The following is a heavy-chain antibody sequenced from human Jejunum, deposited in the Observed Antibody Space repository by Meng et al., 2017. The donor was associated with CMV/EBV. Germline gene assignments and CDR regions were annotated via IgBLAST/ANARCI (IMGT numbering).Heavy chain of an antibody. V-gene: IGHV3-23*01. CDR3: AKNYDFPD. CDR2: ISGSGDST. Sequence: EVKLLESGGGLVQPGGSLRLSCAASGFTCRNYGMSWVRQAPGKGLEWVSSISGSGDSTNYADSVKGRFTISRDNSKNTLDLQMNSLRADDTAVYYCAKNYDFPDWGQGTLVTVSS. J-gene: IGHJ4*02. CDR1: GFTCRNYG. D-gene: IGHD3-3*01.